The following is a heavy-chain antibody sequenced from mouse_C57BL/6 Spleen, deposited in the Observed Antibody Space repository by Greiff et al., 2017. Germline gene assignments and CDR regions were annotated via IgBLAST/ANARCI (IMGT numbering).Heavy chain of an antibody. D-gene: IGHD1-1*01. J-gene: IGHJ3*01. CDR1: GYTFTSYG. Sequence: QVQLQQSGAELARPGASVKLSCNASGYTFTSYGISWVKQRTGQGLEWIGEIYPRSGNTYYNEKFKGKATLTADKSSSTSYMELRSLTSEDSAVYFFARSEYYGSSYGWFAYWGQGTLVTVSA. CDR3: ARSEYYGSSYGWFAY. CDR2: IYPRSGNT. V-gene: IGHV1-81*01.